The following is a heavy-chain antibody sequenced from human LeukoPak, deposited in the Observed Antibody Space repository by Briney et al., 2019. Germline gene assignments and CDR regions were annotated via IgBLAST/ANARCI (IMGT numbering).Heavy chain of an antibody. V-gene: IGHV3-33*01. CDR2: IWYDGSNK. J-gene: IGHJ4*02. CDR1: GFTFSSSG. D-gene: IGHD3-22*01. CDR3: AREYYDSSGYYYPLFDY. Sequence: PGGSLRLSCAASGFTFSSSGMHWVRQAPGKGLEWVAVIWYDGSNKYYADSVKGRFTISRDNSQNTLYLQMNSLRAEDTAVYYCAREYYDSSGYYYPLFDYWGQGTLVTVSS.